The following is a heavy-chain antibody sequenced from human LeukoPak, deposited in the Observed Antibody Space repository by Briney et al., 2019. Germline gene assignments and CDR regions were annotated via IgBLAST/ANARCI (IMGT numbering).Heavy chain of an antibody. D-gene: IGHD3-22*01. CDR1: GGTFSSYA. V-gene: IGHV1-69*04. J-gene: IGHJ4*02. Sequence: GASVKVSCKASGGTFSSYAISWVRQAPGQGLEWMGRIIPILGIANYAQKFQGRVTITADKSTSTAYMELSSLRSEDTAVYYCARAAYYYDSSGYPLDWGQGTLVTVSS. CDR2: IIPILGIA. CDR3: ARAAYYYDSSGYPLD.